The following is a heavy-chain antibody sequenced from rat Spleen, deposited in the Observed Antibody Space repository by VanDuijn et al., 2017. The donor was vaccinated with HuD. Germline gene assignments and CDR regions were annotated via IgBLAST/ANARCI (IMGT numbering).Heavy chain of an antibody. CDR1: GFTFSNYY. J-gene: IGHJ2*01. Sequence: EVQLVESGGGLVQPGRSLKLSCAASGFTFSNYYMAWVRQAPTKGLEWVAYISTGGGNTYYRDSVKGRFTFSRDNAKSTLYLQMDSLRSEDTATYYCSTGGSFTDYYVAGGFDYWGQGVMVTVSS. V-gene: IGHV5-27*01. D-gene: IGHD1-6*01. CDR3: STGGSFTDYYVAGGFDY. CDR2: ISTGGGNT.